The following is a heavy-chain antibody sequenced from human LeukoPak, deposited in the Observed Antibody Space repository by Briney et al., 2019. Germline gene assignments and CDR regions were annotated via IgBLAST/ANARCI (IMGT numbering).Heavy chain of an antibody. J-gene: IGHJ4*02. V-gene: IGHV3-23*01. Sequence: GGSLRLSCAVYGFTFSSYAMSWVRQAPGKGLEWVSGISGSGGRTYYADSVKGRFTISRDNSKNILFLQMNSLRAEDTAVYYCAREYDSSGYLIDYWGQGTLVTVSS. CDR3: AREYDSSGYLIDY. CDR2: ISGSGGRT. D-gene: IGHD3-22*01. CDR1: GFTFSSYA.